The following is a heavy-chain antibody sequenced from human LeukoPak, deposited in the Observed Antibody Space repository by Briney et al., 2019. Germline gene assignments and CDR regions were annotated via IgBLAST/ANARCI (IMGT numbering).Heavy chain of an antibody. Sequence: GGSLRLSCAASGFTVSSNYMSWVRQAPGKGLEWVSVIYSGGSTYYADSVKGRFTISRHNSKNTLYLQMNSLRAEDTAVYYCASLPYYYDSSGYAYWGQGTLVTVSS. CDR1: GFTVSSNY. J-gene: IGHJ4*02. CDR3: ASLPYYYDSSGYAY. D-gene: IGHD3-22*01. V-gene: IGHV3-53*04. CDR2: IYSGGST.